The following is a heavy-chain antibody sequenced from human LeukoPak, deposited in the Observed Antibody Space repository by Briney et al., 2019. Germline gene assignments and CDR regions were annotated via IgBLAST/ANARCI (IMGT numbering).Heavy chain of an antibody. D-gene: IGHD2-21*02. V-gene: IGHV3-7*01. CDR1: GFSFSDFW. Sequence: GGSLRLSCAASGFSFSDFWINWVRQAPGKGLEWVANIKEDGSEKNYVDSVKGRFTISSDKSKNSVYLQMKGLRADDTAVYYCLRGHCSQYRSQGTLVSVSS. J-gene: IGHJ4*02. CDR2: IKEDGSEK. CDR3: LRGHCSQY.